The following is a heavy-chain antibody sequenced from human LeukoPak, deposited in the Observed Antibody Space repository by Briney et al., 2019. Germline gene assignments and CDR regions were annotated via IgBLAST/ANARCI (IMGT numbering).Heavy chain of an antibody. CDR1: GGTFSSYA. V-gene: IGHV1-69*05. D-gene: IGHD2-2*01. CDR2: IIPIFGTA. Sequence: SVKVSCKASGGTFSSYAISWVRQAPGQGLEWMGRIIPIFGTANYAQKFQGRVTITTDESTSTAYMELSSLRSEDTAVYYCASAGYCSSTSCLYNWFDPWGQGTLVTVSS. CDR3: ASAGYCSSTSCLYNWFDP. J-gene: IGHJ5*02.